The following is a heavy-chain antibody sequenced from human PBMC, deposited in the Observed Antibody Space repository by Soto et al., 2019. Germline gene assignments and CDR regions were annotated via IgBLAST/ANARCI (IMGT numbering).Heavy chain of an antibody. Sequence: GGSLRLSCAASGFTFSSYGMHWVRQAPGKGLEWVAVISYDGSNKYYADSVKGRFTISRDNSKNTLYLQMNSLRAEETAVYYCAKADSTPYDSSGYPDYWGQGTLVTVSS. CDR1: GFTFSSYG. D-gene: IGHD3-22*01. CDR2: ISYDGSNK. CDR3: AKADSTPYDSSGYPDY. V-gene: IGHV3-30*18. J-gene: IGHJ4*02.